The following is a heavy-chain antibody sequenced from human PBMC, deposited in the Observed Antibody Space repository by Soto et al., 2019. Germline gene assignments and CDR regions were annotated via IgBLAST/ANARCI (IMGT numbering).Heavy chain of an antibody. CDR2: ISGGGDGT. D-gene: IGHD2-21*02. CDR3: AKKGLGSVTTYCNSGDCHYAFDI. Sequence: EVQLLESGGGLVQPGGSLRLSCAASGFTFSNYAMTWVRQAPGKGLEWVSTISGGGDGTFYADSVKGRFTISRDNSRNTVYLQMNSLRAEDTAVYYCAKKGLGSVTTYCNSGDCHYAFDIWGQGTMVTVSS. J-gene: IGHJ3*02. CDR1: GFTFSNYA. V-gene: IGHV3-23*01.